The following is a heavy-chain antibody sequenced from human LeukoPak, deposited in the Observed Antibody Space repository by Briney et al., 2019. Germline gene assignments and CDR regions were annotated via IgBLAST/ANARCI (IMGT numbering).Heavy chain of an antibody. V-gene: IGHV4-59*01. D-gene: IGHD3-3*01. Sequence: PETLSLTCSVSGGPINFYWSWIRQSPGKGLEWIGCVHQNGSASYKSSLQRRVTMSVDTSKRQVSLMLNSVTAADTAVYYCARDVRRGLRFNNIYPYFGMDVWGKGTTVIVSA. CDR3: ARDVRRGLRFNNIYPYFGMDV. CDR1: GGPINFY. J-gene: IGHJ6*04. CDR2: VHQNGSA.